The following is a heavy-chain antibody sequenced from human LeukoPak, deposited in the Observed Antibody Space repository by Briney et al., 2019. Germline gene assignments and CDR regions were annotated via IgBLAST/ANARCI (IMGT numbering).Heavy chain of an antibody. CDR2: IHPNGGGT. CDR3: TREDY. CDR1: GYTFTVHY. Sequence: ASVKVSCKASGYTFTVHYSHWVRQAPGQGLEWMGWIHPNGGGTVYAQKFQGRVTMTRDTSISTVFMELSNLRSDDTAVYYCTREDYWGQGTLVTVSS. V-gene: IGHV1-2*02. J-gene: IGHJ4*02.